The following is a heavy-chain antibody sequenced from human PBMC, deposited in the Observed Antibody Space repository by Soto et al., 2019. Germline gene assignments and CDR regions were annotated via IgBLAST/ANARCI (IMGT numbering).Heavy chain of an antibody. D-gene: IGHD2-2*01. Sequence: GASVKVSCKASGGTFSSYAISWVRQAPGQGLEWMGGIIPIFGTANYAQKFQGRVTITADESTSTAYMELSSLRSEDTAVYYCARDPSIVVVPAVTTFGVVKAFDIWGQGTMVTVS. V-gene: IGHV1-69*13. CDR3: ARDPSIVVVPAVTTFGVVKAFDI. CDR2: IIPIFGTA. J-gene: IGHJ3*02. CDR1: GGTFSSYA.